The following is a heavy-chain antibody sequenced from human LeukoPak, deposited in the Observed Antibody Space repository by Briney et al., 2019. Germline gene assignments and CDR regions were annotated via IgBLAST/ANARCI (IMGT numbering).Heavy chain of an antibody. J-gene: IGHJ4*02. Sequence: GASVKVSCKVSGDTPFELSIHWVRQAPGKGPEWMGTFDPEDGEAIYAQRFQGRVTMTEDTSRETAYMELTSLRSEDTAVYYCARDRKRGSSWGSFDYWGQGSLVIVSS. CDR3: ARDRKRGSSWGSFDY. CDR2: FDPEDGEA. CDR1: GDTPFELS. V-gene: IGHV1-24*01. D-gene: IGHD6-13*01.